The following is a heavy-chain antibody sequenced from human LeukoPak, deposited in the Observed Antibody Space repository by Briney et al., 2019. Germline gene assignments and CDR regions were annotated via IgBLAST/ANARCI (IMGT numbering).Heavy chain of an antibody. J-gene: IGHJ3*02. CDR2: IVVDSGNT. D-gene: IGHD3-10*01. V-gene: IGHV1-58*02. CDR1: GLTFRSSA. Sequence: GASVKVSCKASGLTFRSSAMQWVRQARGQRLEWEGWIVVDSGNTNYAQKFQERVTITRDMSTGTAYMELSSLRAEDTAIYYCARDRELIWIGESHGAFDMWGQGTMVTVSS. CDR3: ARDRELIWIGESHGAFDM.